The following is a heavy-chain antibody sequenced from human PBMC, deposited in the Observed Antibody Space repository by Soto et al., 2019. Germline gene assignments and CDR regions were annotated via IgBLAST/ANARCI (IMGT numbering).Heavy chain of an antibody. D-gene: IGHD6-6*01. V-gene: IGHV3-13*04. CDR1: GFTFSSYD. Sequence: GGSLRLPCAASGFTFSSYDMPCVSPATGQRLEWVSAIGTAGDAYCPGTVKGRFTISRENANNSLFLQMYSLTPGASPVHYWAVGLEGLRRISARPRNYYGMDVWGQGTTGTVAS. CDR3: AVGLEGLRRISARPRNYYGMDV. CDR2: IGTAGDA. J-gene: IGHJ6*02.